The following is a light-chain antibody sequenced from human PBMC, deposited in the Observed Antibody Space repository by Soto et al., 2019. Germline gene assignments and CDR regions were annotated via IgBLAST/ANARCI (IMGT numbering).Light chain of an antibody. CDR3: TSYTGSSTHV. V-gene: IGLV2-14*01. Sequence: QSALTQPASVSGSPGQSITISSTGTSSDVGGYNYVSWYQQHPGKAPKLMIYDVSNRPSGVSNRFSGSKSGNTASLTISGLQAEDEADYYCTSYTGSSTHVFGTGTKLTVL. J-gene: IGLJ1*01. CDR2: DVS. CDR1: SSDVGGYNY.